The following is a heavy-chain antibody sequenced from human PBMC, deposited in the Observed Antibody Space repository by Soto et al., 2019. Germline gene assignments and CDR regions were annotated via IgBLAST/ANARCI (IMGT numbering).Heavy chain of an antibody. CDR3: ARDTGVTPRKSYLDY. V-gene: IGHV1-69*13. CDR2: IIPMFGTA. D-gene: IGHD3-3*01. CDR1: GGTFSSYG. Sequence: SVKVSCKASGGTFSSYGLSWVRQAPGQGLEWVGGIIPMFGTANNAQKFQGRVTITADESTSTVYMELSSLRSEDTAVYFCARDTGVTPRKSYLDYWGQGSLVTVSS. J-gene: IGHJ4*02.